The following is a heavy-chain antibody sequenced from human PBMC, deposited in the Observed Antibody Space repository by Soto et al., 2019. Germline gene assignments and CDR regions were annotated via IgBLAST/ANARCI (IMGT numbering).Heavy chain of an antibody. J-gene: IGHJ5*02. CDR3: ARDRYCSGGSCYSGSNWFDP. CDR2: IYHSGST. CDR1: SGSISSSNW. Sequence: QVQLQESGPGLVKPSGTLSLTCAVSSGSISSSNWWSWVRQPPGKGLEWIGEIYHSGSTNYNPSLQSRVTISVDKSKNQFSLKLSSVTAADTAVYYCARDRYCSGGSCYSGSNWFDPWGQGTLVTVSS. V-gene: IGHV4-4*02. D-gene: IGHD2-15*01.